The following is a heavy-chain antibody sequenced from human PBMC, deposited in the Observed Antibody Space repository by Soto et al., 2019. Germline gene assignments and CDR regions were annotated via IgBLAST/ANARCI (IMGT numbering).Heavy chain of an antibody. CDR1: DGSISNFY. V-gene: IGHV4-59*01. Sequence: PSETLSLTCTVPDGSISNFYWSWIRQPPGKGLEWIGYISSSGNTNYNPSLKSRVSISVDTSKNQFSLNLTSVTAADTAVYYCARAQMVLTRSYFDSWGQGTPVTASS. D-gene: IGHD3-22*01. CDR3: ARAQMVLTRSYFDS. CDR2: ISSSGNT. J-gene: IGHJ4*02.